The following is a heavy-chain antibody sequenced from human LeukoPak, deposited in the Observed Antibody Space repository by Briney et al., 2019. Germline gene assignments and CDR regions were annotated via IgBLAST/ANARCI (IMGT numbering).Heavy chain of an antibody. J-gene: IGHJ4*02. CDR2: ISWNSGSI. D-gene: IGHD3-10*01. CDR3: AREDYGSGSYFDY. CDR1: GFTFKKYD. Sequence: GGSLRLSCAASGFTFKKYDVTWVRQAPGKGLEWVSGISWNSGSIGYADSVKGRFTISRDNAKNSLYMQMNSLRAEDTALYYCAREDYGSGSYFDYWGQGTLVTVSS. V-gene: IGHV3-20*04.